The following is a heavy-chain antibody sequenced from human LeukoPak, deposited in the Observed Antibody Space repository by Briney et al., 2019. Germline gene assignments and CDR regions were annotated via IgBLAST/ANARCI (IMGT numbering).Heavy chain of an antibody. CDR1: GGSISSGSYY. CDR2: IYTSGST. Sequence: PSQTLSLTCTVSGGSISSGSYYWSWIRQPAGKGLEWIGRIYTSGSTNYNPSLKSRVTISVDTSKNQFSLQPSSVTAADTAVYFCARDNVDYVVDYWGQGTLVTVSS. CDR3: ARDNVDYVVDY. D-gene: IGHD4-17*01. V-gene: IGHV4-61*02. J-gene: IGHJ4*02.